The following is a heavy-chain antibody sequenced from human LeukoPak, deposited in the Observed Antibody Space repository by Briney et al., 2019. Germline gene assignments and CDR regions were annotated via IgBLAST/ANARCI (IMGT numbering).Heavy chain of an antibody. V-gene: IGHV4-39*01. Sequence: PSGTLSLTCTVSGGSISSSSYYWGWICQPPGKGLEWIGSVYYDGSTFHNPSLKSRVTISVDTSKNQFSLKLSSVTAADTDFYYCARHAAEQWLVPGGFDYWGQGALVTVSS. CDR3: ARHAAEQWLVPGGFDY. D-gene: IGHD6-19*01. CDR1: GGSISSSSYY. CDR2: VYYDGST. J-gene: IGHJ4*02.